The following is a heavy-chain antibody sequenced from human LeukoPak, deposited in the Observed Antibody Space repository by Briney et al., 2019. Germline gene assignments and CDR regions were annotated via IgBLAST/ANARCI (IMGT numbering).Heavy chain of an antibody. D-gene: IGHD3-10*01. J-gene: IGHJ4*02. Sequence: SETLSLTCTVSGYSISSGYYWGWIRQPPGKGLEWIGSIYHSGSTYYNPSLKSRVTISVDTSKNQFSLKLSSVTAADTAVYYCAREGSGSYSDKVFDYWGQGTLVTVSS. CDR1: GYSISSGYY. CDR2: IYHSGST. CDR3: AREGSGSYSDKVFDY. V-gene: IGHV4-38-2*02.